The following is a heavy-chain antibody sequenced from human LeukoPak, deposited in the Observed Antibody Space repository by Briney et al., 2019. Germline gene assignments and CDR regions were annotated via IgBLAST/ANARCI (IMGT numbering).Heavy chain of an antibody. CDR2: IRTYNGNP. V-gene: IGHV1-18*01. CDR3: ARVMGPPDY. Sequence: GASVKVSCKASGYTFSNLDITWVRQAPGQGLEWMGWIRTYNGNPNYAQKFQGRVTMTTDTSTSTAYMELRSLRSDDTAVYYCARVMGPPDYWGQGTLVTVSS. D-gene: IGHD2-8*01. CDR1: GYTFSNLD. J-gene: IGHJ4*02.